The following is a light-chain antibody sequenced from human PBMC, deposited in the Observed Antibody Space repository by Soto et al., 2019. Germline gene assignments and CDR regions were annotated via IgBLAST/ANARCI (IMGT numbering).Light chain of an antibody. V-gene: IGKV1-5*01. J-gene: IGKJ4*01. Sequence: IQMRRPRWILPASKGDRVSITFRASQSISNWLAWYQQKPGTAPKVLIYHASNLQSWVPSRFSGRGSGTDFTLPLSSLQPEDFATYYCLQHNSYPLTFGGGTKVDIK. CDR2: HAS. CDR3: LQHNSYPLT. CDR1: QSISNW.